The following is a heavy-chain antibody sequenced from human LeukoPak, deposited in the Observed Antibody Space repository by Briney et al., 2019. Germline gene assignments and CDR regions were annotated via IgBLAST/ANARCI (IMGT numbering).Heavy chain of an antibody. Sequence: PGGSLRLSCAASGFTFSSYWMTWVRQAPGKGLEWVANIKHDGSEKYYLDSVKGRFTISGDNSKNTLYLQMNSLRAEDTAVYYCAKVGGYGSGSSPARRFDYWGQGTLVTVSS. D-gene: IGHD3-10*01. V-gene: IGHV3-7*03. CDR1: GFTFSSYW. CDR2: IKHDGSEK. J-gene: IGHJ4*02. CDR3: AKVGGYGSGSSPARRFDY.